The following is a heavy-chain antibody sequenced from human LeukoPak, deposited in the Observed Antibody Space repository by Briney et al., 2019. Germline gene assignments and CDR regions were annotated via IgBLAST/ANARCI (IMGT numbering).Heavy chain of an antibody. J-gene: IGHJ6*02. CDR3: ARDRVLMVYATHKNGMDV. V-gene: IGHV3-33*01. Sequence: GGSLRLSCAASGFTFSSYVMHWVRQAPGKGLEWVAVIWYDGSNKYYADSVKGRFTISRDNSKNTLYLQMNSLRAEDTAVYYCARDRVLMVYATHKNGMDVWGQGTTVTVSS. D-gene: IGHD2-8*01. CDR1: GFTFSSYV. CDR2: IWYDGSNK.